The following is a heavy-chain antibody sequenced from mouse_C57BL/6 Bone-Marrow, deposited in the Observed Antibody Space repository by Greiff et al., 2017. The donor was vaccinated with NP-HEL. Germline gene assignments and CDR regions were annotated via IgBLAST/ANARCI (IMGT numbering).Heavy chain of an antibody. CDR3: TGITTVVFDY. Sequence: EVKVEESGGGLVQPGGSMKLSCVASGFTFSNYWVNWVRQSPEKGLEWVAQIRLKSDNYATHYAESVKGRFTISRDDSKSSVYLQMNNLRAEDTGIYYCTGITTVVFDYWGQGTTLTVSS. D-gene: IGHD1-1*01. CDR1: GFTFSNYW. CDR2: IRLKSDNYAT. J-gene: IGHJ2*01. V-gene: IGHV6-3*01.